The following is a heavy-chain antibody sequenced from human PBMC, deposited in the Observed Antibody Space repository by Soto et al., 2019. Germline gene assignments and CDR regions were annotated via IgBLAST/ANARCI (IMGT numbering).Heavy chain of an antibody. Sequence: ASVKVSCKASGGTFSSYTISWVRQAPGQGLEWMGRIIPILGIANYAQKFRGRVTITADKSTSTAYMELSSLRSEDTAVYYCARGLARRLVSLESYYYMDVWGKGTTVTVSS. V-gene: IGHV1-69*02. CDR1: GGTFSSYT. D-gene: IGHD6-6*01. CDR2: IIPILGIA. J-gene: IGHJ6*03. CDR3: ARGLARRLVSLESYYYMDV.